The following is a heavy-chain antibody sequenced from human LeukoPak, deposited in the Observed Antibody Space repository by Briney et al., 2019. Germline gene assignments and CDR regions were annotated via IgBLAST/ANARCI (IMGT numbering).Heavy chain of an antibody. Sequence: GASVKVSCKASGYTFTSYYMDWVRQAPGQGLEWMGTINPSGGSTSYAQKFQGRVTMTRDTSTSTVYMELSSLRSEDTAVYYCARDSPYDSSGYYYDYWGQGTLVTVSS. CDR2: INPSGGST. J-gene: IGHJ4*02. CDR1: GYTFTSYY. CDR3: ARDSPYDSSGYYYDY. D-gene: IGHD3-22*01. V-gene: IGHV1-46*01.